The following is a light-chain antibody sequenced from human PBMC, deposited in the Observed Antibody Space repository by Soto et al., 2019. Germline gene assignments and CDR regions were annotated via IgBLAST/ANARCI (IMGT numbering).Light chain of an antibody. J-gene: IGLJ1*01. CDR2: EVN. V-gene: IGLV2-8*01. Sequence: QSALTQPPSASGSPGQSVAISCTGTASDIGGYNFVSWYQQHPGTAPKRMIYEVNKRPSGVPERFSGSKSGNTASLTVSGRQAEDEADDYCSSHGGTSPYVFGTGTKVTVL. CDR3: SSHGGTSPYV. CDR1: ASDIGGYNF.